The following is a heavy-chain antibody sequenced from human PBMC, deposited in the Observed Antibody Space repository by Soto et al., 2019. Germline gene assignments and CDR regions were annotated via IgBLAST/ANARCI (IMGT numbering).Heavy chain of an antibody. CDR2: TYYRSKWYN. D-gene: IGHD3-3*01. V-gene: IGHV6-1*01. Sequence: SQTLSLTCAISVDSISSNSAAWNWIRQSPSRGLEWLGRTYYRSKWYNDYAVSVKSRITINPDTSKNQFSLQLNSVTPEDTAVYYCARDYDFWSGYRAPIFDYWGQGTLVTVSS. CDR1: VDSISSNSAA. J-gene: IGHJ4*02. CDR3: ARDYDFWSGYRAPIFDY.